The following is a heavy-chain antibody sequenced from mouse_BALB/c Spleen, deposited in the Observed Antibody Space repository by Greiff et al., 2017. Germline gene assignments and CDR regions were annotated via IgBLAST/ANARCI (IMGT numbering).Heavy chain of an antibody. CDR3: ARSDGYHYAMDY. CDR2: IYPGGGYT. J-gene: IGHJ4*01. D-gene: IGHD2-3*01. V-gene: IGHV1-63*02. CDR1: GYTFTNYW. Sequence: QVQLKESGAELVRPGTSVKISCKASGYTFTNYWLGWVKQRPGHGLEWIGDIYPGGGYTNYNEKFKGKATLTADTSSSTAYMQLSSLTSEDSAVYFCARSDGYHYAMDYWGQGTSVTVSS.